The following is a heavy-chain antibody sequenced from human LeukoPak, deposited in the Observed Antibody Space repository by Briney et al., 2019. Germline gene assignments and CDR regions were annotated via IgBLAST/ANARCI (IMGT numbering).Heavy chain of an antibody. V-gene: IGHV3-23*01. D-gene: IGHD3-10*01. CDR2: ISGSGGNT. Sequence: TGGSQRLSCAASGFTFSSYAMSWVRQAPGKGLEWVSAISGSGGNTYYADSVKGRFTISRDNSKNTLYLQMNSLRAEDTAVYYCARYYGSGSYWTDYWGQGTLVTVSS. J-gene: IGHJ4*02. CDR1: GFTFSSYA. CDR3: ARYYGSGSYWTDY.